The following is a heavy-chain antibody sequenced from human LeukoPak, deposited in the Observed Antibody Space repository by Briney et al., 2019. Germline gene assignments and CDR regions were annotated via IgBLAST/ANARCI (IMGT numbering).Heavy chain of an antibody. V-gene: IGHV4-39*01. CDR3: ASILGYCSSTSCRYFDY. Sequence: SETLSLTCTVSGGSISSSTYYWGWIRQPPGKGLEWIGSFYYSGGTYYNPSLRSRVTISVDTSKNQFSLKLSSVTAADTAVYYCASILGYCSSTSCRYFDYWGQGTLVTVSS. D-gene: IGHD2-2*01. J-gene: IGHJ4*02. CDR1: GGSISSSTYY. CDR2: FYYSGGT.